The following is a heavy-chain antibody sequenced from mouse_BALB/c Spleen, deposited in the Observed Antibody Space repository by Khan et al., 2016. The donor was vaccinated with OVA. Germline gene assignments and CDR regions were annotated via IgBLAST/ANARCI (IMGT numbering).Heavy chain of an antibody. Sequence: QVQLKQAGPELVKPGALVKISCKASGYTFTAYDINRVKQRPGQGREWIGRIYPGDGSKKYNENSNGKATLTAVNSSNTVYLHFSSLTSETSAVYFCARQGLRVVGMYYWGQGSSVSISS. J-gene: IGHJ4*01. CDR3: ARQGLRVVGMYY. V-gene: IGHV1S56*01. CDR2: IYPGDGSK. D-gene: IGHD2-4*01. CDR1: GYTFTAYD.